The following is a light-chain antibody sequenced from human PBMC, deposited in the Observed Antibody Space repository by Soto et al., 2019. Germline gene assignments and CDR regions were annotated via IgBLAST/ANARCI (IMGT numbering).Light chain of an antibody. J-gene: IGKJ1*01. Sequence: DIQMTQSPSSLSASVGDRVTITCRASQSISSYLNWYQQKPGKAPKLLIYAASTRATGIPARFSGSGSGTEFTLTISSLQSEDFAVYYCQQYNNWLRTFGQGTKVDIK. CDR2: AAS. V-gene: IGKV1-39*01. CDR3: QQYNNWLRT. CDR1: QSISSY.